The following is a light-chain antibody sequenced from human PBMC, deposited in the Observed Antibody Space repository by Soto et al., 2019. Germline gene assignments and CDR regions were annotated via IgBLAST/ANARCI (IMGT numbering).Light chain of an antibody. Sequence: IVLTQSPGTLSLSPGERATRSCRASQSVSSSYLAWYQQKPGQAPRLLIYGASSRATGIPDRISGSGYGTDFTLTISRLETEDFAVYYCQQYGSSQWTFGQGTKVDIK. CDR3: QQYGSSQWT. J-gene: IGKJ1*01. CDR1: QSVSSSY. V-gene: IGKV3-20*01. CDR2: GAS.